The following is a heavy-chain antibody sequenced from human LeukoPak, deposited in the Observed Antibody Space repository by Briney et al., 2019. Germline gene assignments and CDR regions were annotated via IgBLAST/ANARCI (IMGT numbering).Heavy chain of an antibody. CDR2: ISTYNANT. D-gene: IGHD2-15*01. V-gene: IGHV1-18*01. CDR1: GYTFTSYG. CDR3: ARRLLIEDWFDP. J-gene: IGHJ5*02. Sequence: GASVKVSCKASGYTFTSYGISWVRQAPGQGLEWMGWISTYNANTHYPQKLQGRVTMTTDTSTSTAYMELRSLRSEDTAVYYCARRLLIEDWFDPWGQGTLVTVSS.